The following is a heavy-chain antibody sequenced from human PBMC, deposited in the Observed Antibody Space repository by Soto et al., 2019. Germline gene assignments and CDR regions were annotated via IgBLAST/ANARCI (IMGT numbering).Heavy chain of an antibody. D-gene: IGHD2-2*01. Sequence: EVQLLDSGGGLEQPGGSRRLSCAASGFTFSTYAMSWVRQAPGKGLEWVSTISGSGDSTYYANSVKGRFTISRDNSRNTLDLQMNSLRVEDTAVYYCAKGGEGSCSKTSCLYFSDYWGQGTLVTVSS. V-gene: IGHV3-23*01. CDR1: GFTFSTYA. CDR3: AKGGEGSCSKTSCLYFSDY. CDR2: ISGSGDST. J-gene: IGHJ4*02.